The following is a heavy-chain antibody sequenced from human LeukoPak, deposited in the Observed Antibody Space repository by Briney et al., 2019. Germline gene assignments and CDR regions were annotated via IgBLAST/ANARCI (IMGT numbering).Heavy chain of an antibody. V-gene: IGHV4-38-2*01. CDR2: IYHTGSA. Sequence: PSETLSLTCSVSGYSFTSSHYWGWIRQLPGKGLEWIANIYHTGSAHYNPSLKSRVTISVDTSKNQFSLKLSSVTAADTAVYYCARYCTSTTCILRGFDYWGQGTLVTVSS. CDR3: ARYCTSTTCILRGFDY. D-gene: IGHD2-2*01. J-gene: IGHJ4*02. CDR1: GYSFTSSHY.